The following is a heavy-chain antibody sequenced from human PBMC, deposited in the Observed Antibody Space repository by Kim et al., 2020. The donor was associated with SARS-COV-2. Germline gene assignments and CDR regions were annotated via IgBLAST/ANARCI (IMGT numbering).Heavy chain of an antibody. V-gene: IGHV1-3*01. CDR1: GYSFTSYA. J-gene: IGHJ4*02. CDR3: SRGVTMVRGVRPYYYEY. Sequence: ASVKVSCKASGYSFTSYAIHWVRQAPGQRPEWMGWINAGNGNTKYSQRFQGRVTFTRDTSASTAYMELSRSEDTAAYYCSRGVTMVRGVRPYYYEYWGQG. CDR2: INAGNGNT. D-gene: IGHD3-10*01.